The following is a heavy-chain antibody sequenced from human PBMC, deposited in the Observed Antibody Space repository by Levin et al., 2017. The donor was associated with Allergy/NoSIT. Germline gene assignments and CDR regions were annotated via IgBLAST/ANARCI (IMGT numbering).Heavy chain of an antibody. CDR3: ARGVLKDGMDV. V-gene: IGHV3-74*01. CDR2: INSDGSST. D-gene: IGHD2-8*02. Sequence: GGSLRLSCAASGFTFSSYWMHWVRQAPGKGLVWVSRINSDGSSTSYADSVKGRFTISRDNAKNTLYLQMNSLRAEDTAVYYCARGVLKDGMDVWGQGTTVTVSS. CDR1: GFTFSSYW. J-gene: IGHJ6*02.